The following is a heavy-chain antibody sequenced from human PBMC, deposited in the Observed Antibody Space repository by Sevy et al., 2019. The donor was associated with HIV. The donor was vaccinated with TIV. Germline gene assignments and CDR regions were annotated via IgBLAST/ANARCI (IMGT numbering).Heavy chain of an antibody. Sequence: GGSLRLSCTASGFTFRRNSMNWVRQAPGKGLEWLAYINTLSDTIKYADSVKGRFTISRDNAKNSLYLQMNSLRVEDTAVYYCARDASVAACYFDFWGQGTLVTVSS. CDR2: INTLSDTI. CDR1: GFTFRRNS. D-gene: IGHD6-19*01. J-gene: IGHJ4*02. V-gene: IGHV3-48*01. CDR3: ARDASVAACYFDF.